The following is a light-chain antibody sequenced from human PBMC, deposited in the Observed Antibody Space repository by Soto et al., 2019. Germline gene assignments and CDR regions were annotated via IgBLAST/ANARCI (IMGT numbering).Light chain of an antibody. Sequence: IQLTQSPSSLSASVGDRVTITCRASQGISSYLSWYQQKPGKAPKLLIYAASTLQSGVPRRFSGSGSGTDFTLTISSLQPEDFATYYRQQLNSYPAFGGGTKVDIK. V-gene: IGKV1-9*01. CDR3: QQLNSYPA. J-gene: IGKJ4*01. CDR1: QGISSY. CDR2: AAS.